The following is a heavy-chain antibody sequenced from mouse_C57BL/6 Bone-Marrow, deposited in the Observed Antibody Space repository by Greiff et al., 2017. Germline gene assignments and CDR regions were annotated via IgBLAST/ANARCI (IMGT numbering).Heavy chain of an antibody. V-gene: IGHV1-82*01. CDR3: ARKDYDWAY. CDR2: IYPRSGNT. Sequence: QVHVKQSGPELVKPGASVKISCKASGYAFSSSWMNWVKQRPGKGLEWIGEIYPRSGNTYYNEKFKGKATLTADKSSSTAYMELRSLTSEDSAVYFCARKDYDWAYWGQGTLVTVSA. D-gene: IGHD2-4*01. J-gene: IGHJ3*01. CDR1: GYAFSSSW.